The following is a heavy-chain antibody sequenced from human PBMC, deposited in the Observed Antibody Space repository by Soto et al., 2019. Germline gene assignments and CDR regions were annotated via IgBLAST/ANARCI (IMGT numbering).Heavy chain of an antibody. Sequence: EVQLLESGGGLVQPGGSLRLSCAASGFTFSSYAMNWVRQAPGKGLQWVSAISIGSAATYQADSVKGRFTISRDDSKNTLYLQMNSLRAEDTAVYYCAKSGTHSYFDNWGQGPLVTVSS. CDR3: AKSGTHSYFDN. CDR1: GFTFSSYA. V-gene: IGHV3-23*01. CDR2: ISIGSAAT. J-gene: IGHJ4*02.